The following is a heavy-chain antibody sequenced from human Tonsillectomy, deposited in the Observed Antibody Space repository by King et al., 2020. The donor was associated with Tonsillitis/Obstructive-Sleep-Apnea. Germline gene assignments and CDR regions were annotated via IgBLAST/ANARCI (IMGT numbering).Heavy chain of an antibody. D-gene: IGHD3-9*01. CDR2: IYWDDDK. V-gene: IGHV2-5*02. J-gene: IGHJ1*01. Sequence: INLKESGPTLVKPTQTLTLTCTVSGISLTTSGVGVGWIRQPPGKALEWLALIYWDDDKRYSPSLRSRLTITKDTSKNQVVLTMTNMDPVDTATYYCAHRVLRYFDWLPNAEYFQDWGQGTLVTVSS. CDR3: AHRVLRYFDWLPNAEYFQD. CDR1: GISLTTSGVG.